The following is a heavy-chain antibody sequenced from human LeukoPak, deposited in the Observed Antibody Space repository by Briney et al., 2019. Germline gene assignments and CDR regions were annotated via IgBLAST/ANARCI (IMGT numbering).Heavy chain of an antibody. V-gene: IGHV3-9*01. J-gene: IGHJ4*02. Sequence: GGSLRLSCAASGFTFDDYAMHWVRQAPGKGLEWVSGISWNSGSIGYADSVKGRFTISRDNAKNSLYLQMNSLRAEDTALYDCAKGTYSSSADLDYWGQGTLVTVSS. D-gene: IGHD6-6*01. CDR2: ISWNSGSI. CDR1: GFTFDDYA. CDR3: AKGTYSSSADLDY.